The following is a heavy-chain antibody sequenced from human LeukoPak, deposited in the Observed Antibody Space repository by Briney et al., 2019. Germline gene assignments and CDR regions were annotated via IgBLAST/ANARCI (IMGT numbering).Heavy chain of an antibody. D-gene: IGHD3-10*01. Sequence: ASVKVSCKASGYTFTSCYMHWVRQAPGQGLEWMGIINPSGGSTSYAQKFQGRVTMTRDTSTSTVYMELSSLRSEDTAVYYCARAHTTLWFGELLTWFDPWGQGTLVTVSS. V-gene: IGHV1-46*01. CDR2: INPSGGST. CDR3: ARAHTTLWFGELLTWFDP. CDR1: GYTFTSCY. J-gene: IGHJ5*02.